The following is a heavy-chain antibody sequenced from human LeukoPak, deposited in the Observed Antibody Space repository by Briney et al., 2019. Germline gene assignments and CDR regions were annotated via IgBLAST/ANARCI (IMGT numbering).Heavy chain of an antibody. V-gene: IGHV3-30*02. CDR1: GFTFSSYG. CDR2: IRYDGSNK. Sequence: GGSLRLSCAASGFTFSSYGMHWVRQAPGKGLEWVAFIRYDGSNKYYADSVKVRFTISRDNSKNTLYLQMNSLRAEDTAVYYCAKDLPSYDFWSGSMYWRQGTLVTVSS. D-gene: IGHD3-3*01. J-gene: IGHJ4*02. CDR3: AKDLPSYDFWSGSMY.